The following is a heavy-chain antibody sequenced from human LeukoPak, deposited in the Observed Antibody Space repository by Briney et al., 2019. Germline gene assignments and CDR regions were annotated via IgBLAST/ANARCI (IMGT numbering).Heavy chain of an antibody. CDR2: IYYSGSP. CDR1: GGSISSSSYY. J-gene: IGHJ4*02. Sequence: SETLSLTCTASGGSISSSSYYWGWIRQPPGKGLEWIGSIYYSGSPYYNPSLKSRVTLSVDTSKNQFSLKLSSVTAADTAVYYCARIRGYSYGYRFYFDYWGQGTLVTVSS. V-gene: IGHV4-39*01. D-gene: IGHD5-18*01. CDR3: ARIRGYSYGYRFYFDY.